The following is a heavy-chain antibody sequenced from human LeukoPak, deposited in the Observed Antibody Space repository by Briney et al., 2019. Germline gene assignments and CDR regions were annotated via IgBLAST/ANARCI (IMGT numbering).Heavy chain of an antibody. Sequence: SVKVSCKASGVTFSSYAISWVRQAPGQGLEWMGGIIPIFGTANYAQKFQGRVTITADESTSTAYMELSSLRSEDTAVYYCARGAKIHHIVVVPAATRYYYYYYMDVWGKGTTVTVSS. D-gene: IGHD2-2*01. CDR3: ARGAKIHHIVVVPAATRYYYYYYMDV. J-gene: IGHJ6*03. CDR2: IIPIFGTA. CDR1: GVTFSSYA. V-gene: IGHV1-69*13.